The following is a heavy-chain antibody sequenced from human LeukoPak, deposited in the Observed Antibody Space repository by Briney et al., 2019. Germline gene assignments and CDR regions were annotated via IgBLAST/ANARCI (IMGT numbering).Heavy chain of an antibody. J-gene: IGHJ6*04. CDR3: ARLSRAVLTYGMDV. CDR1: GYSFTSYW. Sequence: GESLKISCKGSGYSFTSYWIAWVRQMPEKGLEWMGIIYPGDSDTRYSPSFQGQVTTSADKSISTAYLQWSSLKASDAALYYCARLSRAVLTYGMDVWGKGTTVTVSS. CDR2: IYPGDSDT. D-gene: IGHD6-19*01. V-gene: IGHV5-51*01.